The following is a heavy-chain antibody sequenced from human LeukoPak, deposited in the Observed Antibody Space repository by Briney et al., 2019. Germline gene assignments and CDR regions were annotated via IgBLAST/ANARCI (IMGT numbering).Heavy chain of an antibody. J-gene: IGHJ3*02. Sequence: PSQTLYLTCTVSGGSISSGGYYWSWIRQPPGKGLEWIGYIYHSGSTYYNPSLKSRVTISVDRSKNQFSLKLSSVTAADTAVYYCAREYKIVVSLGAFDIWGQGTMVTVSS. D-gene: IGHD3-22*01. CDR3: AREYKIVVSLGAFDI. CDR2: IYHSGST. V-gene: IGHV4-30-2*01. CDR1: GGSISSGGYY.